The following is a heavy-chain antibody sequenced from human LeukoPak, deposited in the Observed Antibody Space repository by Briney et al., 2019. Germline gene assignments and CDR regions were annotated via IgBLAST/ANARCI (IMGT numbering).Heavy chain of an antibody. CDR3: AREGSIYFSDSSGYLGY. CDR1: GDPISSASYY. J-gene: IGHJ4*02. CDR2: IYSGGST. D-gene: IGHD3-22*01. V-gene: IGHV4-61*02. Sequence: SETLSLTCTVSGDPISSASYYWSWIRQPAGKGLEWIGRIYSGGSTNYNPSLKSRVTISVDTSKNQFSLKLSSVTAADTAVYYCAREGSIYFSDSSGYLGYWGQGTLVTVSS.